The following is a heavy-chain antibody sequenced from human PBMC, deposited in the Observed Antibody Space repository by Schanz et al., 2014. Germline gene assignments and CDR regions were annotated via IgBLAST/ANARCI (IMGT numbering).Heavy chain of an antibody. V-gene: IGHV3-23*04. Sequence: EVQLAESGGGLVQPGGSLRLSCAASGFTFSTHAMSWVRQAPGKGLEWVSYISGSSRTIYYADSVKGRFTISRDNSNKTVDLQMNSLRAEDTALYYCVRDELLWFGEVLSLDYWGQGALXTVSS. D-gene: IGHD3-10*01. CDR2: ISGSSRTI. CDR1: GFTFSTHA. J-gene: IGHJ4*02. CDR3: VRDELLWFGEVLSLDY.